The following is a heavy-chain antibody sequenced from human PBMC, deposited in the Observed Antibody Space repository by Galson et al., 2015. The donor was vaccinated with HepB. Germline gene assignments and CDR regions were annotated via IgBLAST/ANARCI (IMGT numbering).Heavy chain of an antibody. CDR1: GGTFSSYT. D-gene: IGHD5-24*01. J-gene: IGHJ4*02. Sequence: SVKVSCKASGGTFSSYTISWVRQAPGQGLEWMGRIIPILGIANYAQKFQGRVTITADKSTSTAYMELSSLRSEGTAVYYCARAHRKTKDGIDYWGQGTLVTVSS. CDR3: ARAHRKTKDGIDY. V-gene: IGHV1-69*02. CDR2: IIPILGIA.